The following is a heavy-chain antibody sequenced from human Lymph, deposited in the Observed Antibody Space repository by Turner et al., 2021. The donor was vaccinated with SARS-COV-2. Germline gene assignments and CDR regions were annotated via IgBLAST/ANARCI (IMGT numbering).Heavy chain of an antibody. CDR1: GFTFDDYA. J-gene: IGHJ4*02. Sequence: EVQLGESGGGLVQPGRSLRLSCAASGFTFDDYAMHWVRQAPGKGLEWVSGISWNSGSIGYADSVKGRFTISRDNAKNSLYLQMNSLRVEDTALYYCAKDRGGEQLVRLFDYWGQGTLVTVSS. V-gene: IGHV3-9*01. D-gene: IGHD6-6*01. CDR3: AKDRGGEQLVRLFDY. CDR2: ISWNSGSI.